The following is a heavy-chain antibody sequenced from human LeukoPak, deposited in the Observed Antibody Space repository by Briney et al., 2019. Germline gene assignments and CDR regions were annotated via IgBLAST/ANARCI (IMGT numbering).Heavy chain of an antibody. Sequence: GGSLRLSCAASGFTFSSYGMHWVRQAPGKGLEWVAFIRYDGNNKYYADSVKGRFTISRDNSKNTLYLQMNGLRAEDTAVYYCVRGAYSSSWLNFDYWGQGTLVTVSS. CDR1: GFTFSSYG. D-gene: IGHD6-13*01. J-gene: IGHJ4*02. CDR3: VRGAYSSSWLNFDY. V-gene: IGHV3-30*02. CDR2: IRYDGNNK.